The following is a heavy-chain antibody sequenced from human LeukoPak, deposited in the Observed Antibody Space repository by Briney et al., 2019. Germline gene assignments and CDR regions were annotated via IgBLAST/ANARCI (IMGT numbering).Heavy chain of an antibody. J-gene: IGHJ4*02. CDR2: ISGSGGST. Sequence: GGSLRLSCAASGFTFSSYAMSWVRQAPGKGLEWVSAISGSGGSTYYADSVKGRFTISRNNSKNTLYLQMNNETAADNACTSCAKDGAARLCDYWGQGTLVTVSS. V-gene: IGHV3-23*01. CDR1: GFTFSSYA. CDR3: AKDGAARLCDY. D-gene: IGHD6-6*01.